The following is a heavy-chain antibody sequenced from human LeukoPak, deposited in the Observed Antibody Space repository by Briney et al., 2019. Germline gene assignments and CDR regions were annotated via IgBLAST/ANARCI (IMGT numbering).Heavy chain of an antibody. J-gene: IGHJ5*02. CDR3: ARDRATNWFDP. V-gene: IGHV4-38-2*02. Sequence: SETLSLTCTVSGFSISNGYYWGWIRQPPGKGLEWIGRINHSGNTYYNPSLKSRLTISLDTSKNQSSLKLASVTAADTAVYYCARDRATNWFDPWGQGTLVTVSS. CDR1: GFSISNGYY. CDR2: INHSGNT.